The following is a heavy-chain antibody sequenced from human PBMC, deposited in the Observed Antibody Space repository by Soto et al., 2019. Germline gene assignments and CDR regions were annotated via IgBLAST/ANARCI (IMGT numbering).Heavy chain of an antibody. CDR3: ARNVVVPAPAAFDI. Sequence: QLQLQESGPGLVKPSETLSLTCTVSGGSISSSSYYWGWIRQPPGKGLEWIGSIYYSGNTYYNPSLKSRVTISVDTSKNLFSLKLSSVTAADTAVYYCARNVVVPAPAAFDIWGQGTMVTVSS. J-gene: IGHJ3*02. D-gene: IGHD2-2*01. CDR1: GGSISSSSYY. V-gene: IGHV4-39*01. CDR2: IYYSGNT.